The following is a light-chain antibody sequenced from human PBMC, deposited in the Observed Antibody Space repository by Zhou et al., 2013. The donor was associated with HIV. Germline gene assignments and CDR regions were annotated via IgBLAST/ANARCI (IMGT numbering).Light chain of an antibody. Sequence: EIVLTQSPGTLSLSPGERATLFCRASQSVSSSYIAWYQQKPGQAPRLLIHGAFSRATGIPDRFSGSGSGTDFTLTISRLEPEDLAVYYCQQYGSFFGPGTKSGYQT. CDR3: QQYGSF. V-gene: IGKV3-20*01. CDR1: QSVSSSY. CDR2: GAF. J-gene: IGKJ3*01.